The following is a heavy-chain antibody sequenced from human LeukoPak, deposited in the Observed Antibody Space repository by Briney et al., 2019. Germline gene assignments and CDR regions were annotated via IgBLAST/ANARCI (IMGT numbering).Heavy chain of an antibody. Sequence: SETLSLTCTVFGGSISGSYWSWIRLPPGKGLQWIGYIHSSGTINYNPALMSRITVSVDTSRNQFSLKVRSVTAADTAVYYCARLNRLAAVVTVYYHAMDVWGQGTAVTVSS. J-gene: IGHJ6*02. CDR2: IHSSGTI. CDR1: GGSISGSY. CDR3: ARLNRLAAVVTVYYHAMDV. V-gene: IGHV4-59*08. D-gene: IGHD6-13*01.